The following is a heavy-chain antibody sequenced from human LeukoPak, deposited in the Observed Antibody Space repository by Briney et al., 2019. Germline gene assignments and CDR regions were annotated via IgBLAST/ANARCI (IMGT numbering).Heavy chain of an antibody. J-gene: IGHJ4*02. Sequence: ASVKVSCKASGYTFSGYYIHWLRQAPGQGLERMGWINPISGGTNYAQKFQGRVTMTRDTSISTAYMELGGLTSDDTAVYYCARPYCSGGSCHDYFDYWGQGTLVTVSS. D-gene: IGHD2-15*01. CDR2: INPISGGT. CDR3: ARPYCSGGSCHDYFDY. V-gene: IGHV1-2*02. CDR1: GYTFSGYY.